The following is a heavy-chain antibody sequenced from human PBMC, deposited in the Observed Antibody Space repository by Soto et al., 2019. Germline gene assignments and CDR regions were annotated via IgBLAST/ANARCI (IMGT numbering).Heavy chain of an antibody. CDR2: INWNGGST. D-gene: IGHD5-12*01. V-gene: IGHV3-20*04. CDR1: GFTFDDYG. J-gene: IGHJ4*02. CDR3: ASVSGYSGYESPFDY. Sequence: EVQLVESGGGVVRPGGSLRLSCAASGFTFDDYGMSWVRQAPGKGLEWVSGINWNGGSTGYADSVKGRFTISRDSAKNSLYLQMNSLRDEDTALYYCASVSGYSGYESPFDYWGQGTLVTVSS.